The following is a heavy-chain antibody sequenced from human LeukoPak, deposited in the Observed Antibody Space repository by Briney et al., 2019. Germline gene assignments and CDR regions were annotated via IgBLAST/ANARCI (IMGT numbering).Heavy chain of an antibody. Sequence: GGSLRLSCAASGFTFSSYAMHWVRQAPGKGLEYVSAISSNGGSTYYANSVKGRFTISRDNSKNTLYLQMGSLRAEDMAVYYCARDVVVVVASDSNFDYWGQGTLVTVSS. D-gene: IGHD2-15*01. V-gene: IGHV3-64*01. CDR3: ARDVVVVVASDSNFDY. CDR1: GFTFSSYA. CDR2: ISSNGGST. J-gene: IGHJ4*02.